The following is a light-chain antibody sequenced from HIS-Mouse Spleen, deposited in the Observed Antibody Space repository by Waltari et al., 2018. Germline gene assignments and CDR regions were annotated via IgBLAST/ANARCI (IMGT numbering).Light chain of an antibody. Sequence: SYELTQPPSVSVSPGPTARITRSGDAVPKKYAYWYQQKSGQAPVLVIYEDSKRPSGIPERFSGSSSGTMATLTISGAQVEDEADYYCYSTDSSGNHRVFGGGTKLTVL. V-gene: IGLV3-10*01. J-gene: IGLJ2*01. CDR3: YSTDSSGNHRV. CDR2: EDS. CDR1: AVPKKY.